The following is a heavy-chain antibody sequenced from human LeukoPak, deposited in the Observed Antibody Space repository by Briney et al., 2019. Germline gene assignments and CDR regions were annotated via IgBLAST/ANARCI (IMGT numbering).Heavy chain of an antibody. Sequence: PGRSLRLSCTASGFTFGDYAMTWVRQAPGKGLEWVSSISSSSSYIYYADSVKGRFTISRDNAKSSLYLQMNSLRAEDTAVYYCARDQPNYDILTGYYPFDYWGQGTLYTVSS. J-gene: IGHJ4*02. V-gene: IGHV3-21*01. CDR1: GFTFGDYA. D-gene: IGHD3-9*01. CDR3: ARDQPNYDILTGYYPFDY. CDR2: ISSSSSYI.